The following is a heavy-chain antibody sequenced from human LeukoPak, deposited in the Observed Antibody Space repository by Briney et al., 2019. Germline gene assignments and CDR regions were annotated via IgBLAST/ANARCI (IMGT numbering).Heavy chain of an antibody. CDR3: ARASPSGTGYYPFDY. CDR2: INHSGST. J-gene: IGHJ4*02. V-gene: IGHV4-34*01. Sequence: SETLSLTCAVYGGSFSGYYWSWIRQPPGKGLEWIGEINHSGSTNYNPSLKSRVTISVDTSKNQFSLKLSSVTAADTAMYYCARASPSGTGYYPFDYWGQGTLVTVSS. CDR1: GGSFSGYY. D-gene: IGHD3/OR15-3a*01.